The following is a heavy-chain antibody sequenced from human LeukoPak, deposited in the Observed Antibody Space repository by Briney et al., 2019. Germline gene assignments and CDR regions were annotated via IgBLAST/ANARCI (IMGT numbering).Heavy chain of an antibody. CDR2: ISYDGSNK. CDR3: ARYSSGAFDY. CDR1: GFTFSSYA. V-gene: IGHV3-30*04. Sequence: PGGSLRLSCAASGFTFSSYAMHWVRQAPGKGLEWVAVISYDGSNKYYAGSVKGRFTISRDNSKNTLYLQMNSLRAEDTAVYYCARYSSGAFDYWGQGTLVTVSS. D-gene: IGHD6-19*01. J-gene: IGHJ4*02.